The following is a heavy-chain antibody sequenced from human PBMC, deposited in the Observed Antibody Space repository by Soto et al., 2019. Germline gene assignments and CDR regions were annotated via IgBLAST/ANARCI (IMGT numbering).Heavy chain of an antibody. Sequence: GGSLRLSCAASGFIFSSYAMHWVRQAPGKGLEWVAVISYDGNDKYYGDSVRGRFTISRDNAKNTLYLQMKSLRSEDTAVFYCARSVSANPYYYYGMDVWGQGTTVTVSS. CDR1: GFIFSSYA. V-gene: IGHV3-30-3*01. D-gene: IGHD1-26*01. J-gene: IGHJ6*02. CDR3: ARSVSANPYYYYGMDV. CDR2: ISYDGNDK.